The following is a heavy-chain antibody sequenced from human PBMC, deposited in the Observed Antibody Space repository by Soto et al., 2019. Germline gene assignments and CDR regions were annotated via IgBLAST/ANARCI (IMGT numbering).Heavy chain of an antibody. D-gene: IGHD6-19*01. CDR2: VSGSGGTT. CDR1: GFTFSSSA. V-gene: IGHV3-23*01. Sequence: EVQLLDSGGGLVQPGGSLRLSCAASGFTFSSSAMSWVLQAPGKGLEWVSAVSGSGGTTYYADSVRGRFTISRDNSKNTLYLQMNSLRAEDTAIYFCARCTVDTIVTSGWCHYLDPWGQGTLVTVSS. CDR3: ARCTVDTIVTSGWCHYLDP. J-gene: IGHJ5*02.